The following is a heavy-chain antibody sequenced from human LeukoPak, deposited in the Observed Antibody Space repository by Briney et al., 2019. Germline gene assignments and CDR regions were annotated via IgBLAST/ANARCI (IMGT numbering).Heavy chain of an antibody. J-gene: IGHJ3*01. CDR3: AREYCSGGTCYGAFDL. CDR1: GFNFSLYA. CDR2: ISYDGSKT. V-gene: IGHV3-30*04. Sequence: GGSLRLSCAASGFNFSLYAIHWVRQAPGKGLEWVAVISYDGSKTYEADSVKGRFTISRDNSKNTLYLQMNSLRAEDTAVYYCAREYCSGGTCYGAFDLWGQGTMVTVSS. D-gene: IGHD2-15*01.